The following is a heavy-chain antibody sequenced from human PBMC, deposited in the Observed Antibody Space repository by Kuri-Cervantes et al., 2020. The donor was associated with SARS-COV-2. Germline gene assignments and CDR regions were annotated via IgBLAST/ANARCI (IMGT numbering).Heavy chain of an antibody. J-gene: IGHJ4*02. V-gene: IGHV3-7*01. D-gene: IGHD3-10*01. CDR3: ARDRSFTPDY. CDR1: GFTFSSYW. Sequence: GESLKIACAASGFTFSSYWMSWVRQAPGKGLEWVANIKQDGSEKYYVDSVKGRFTISRDNAKNSLYLQMNSLRAEDTAVYYCARDRSFTPDYWGQGTLVTVSS. CDR2: IKQDGSEK.